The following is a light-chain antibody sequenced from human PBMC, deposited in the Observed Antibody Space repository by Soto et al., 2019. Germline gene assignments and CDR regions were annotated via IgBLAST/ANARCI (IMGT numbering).Light chain of an antibody. V-gene: IGLV2-14*03. CDR3: NSYISASTYV. J-gene: IGLJ1*01. Sequence: QSALTQPASVSGSPGQSITIFCTGTSSDIGIYNFVSWYQQHPGKAPKLMIYNVYSRPSGVSSRFSGSKSGNTASLTISWLQAEDEADYYCNSYISASTYVFGTGTKVTVL. CDR1: SSDIGIYNF. CDR2: NVY.